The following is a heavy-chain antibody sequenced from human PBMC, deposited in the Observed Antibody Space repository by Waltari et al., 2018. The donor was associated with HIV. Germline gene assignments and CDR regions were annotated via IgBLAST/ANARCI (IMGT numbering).Heavy chain of an antibody. CDR3: ARGGDRNWFDP. J-gene: IGHJ5*02. CDR2: IYYSGST. Sequence: TVSGGSISSYYWSWIRQPPGKGLEWIGYIYYSGSTNYNPSLKSRVTISVDTSKNQFSLKLSSVTAADTAVYYCARGGDRNWFDPWGQGTLVTVSS. V-gene: IGHV4-59*01. CDR1: GGSISSYY.